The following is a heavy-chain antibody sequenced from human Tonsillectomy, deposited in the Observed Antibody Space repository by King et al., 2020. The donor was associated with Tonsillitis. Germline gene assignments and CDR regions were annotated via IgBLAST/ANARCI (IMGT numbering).Heavy chain of an antibody. V-gene: IGHV4-34*01. CDR1: GGSFSDYF. CDR2: INQSGST. D-gene: IGHD3-3*01. CDR3: ARGKYDVWSGYPDYFDY. Sequence: VQLQQWGAGLLKPSETLSLTCAVYGGSFSDYFWSWIRQPPGKGLEWIGDINQSGSTNFNPSLKSRVTISIDTSKNQFSPNLRSVTAADTAVYYCARGKYDVWSGYPDYFDYWGRGTPVTVSS. J-gene: IGHJ4*02.